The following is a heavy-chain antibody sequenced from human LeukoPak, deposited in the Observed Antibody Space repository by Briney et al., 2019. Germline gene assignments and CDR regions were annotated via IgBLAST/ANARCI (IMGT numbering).Heavy chain of an antibody. CDR1: GGTFSSYA. Sequence: SVKVSCKASGGTFSSYAISWVRQAPGQGLEWMGGIIPILGIANYAQKFQGRVTITADKSTSTAYMELSSLRSEDTAVYYCARDPTYYYDSSGYHYFDYWGQGTLVTVSS. CDR2: IIPILGIA. CDR3: ARDPTYYYDSSGYHYFDY. J-gene: IGHJ4*02. V-gene: IGHV1-69*04. D-gene: IGHD3-22*01.